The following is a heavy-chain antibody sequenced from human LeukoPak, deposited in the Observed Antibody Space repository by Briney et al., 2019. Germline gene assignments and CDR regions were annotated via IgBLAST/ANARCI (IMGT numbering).Heavy chain of an antibody. J-gene: IGHJ3*02. D-gene: IGHD3-9*01. CDR2: INYSGST. Sequence: SETLSLTCTVSGGAIISSSYYWGWIRQPPGEGLEWIGSINYSGSTYYNPSLKSRVTISVDTSKNQFSLKLSSVTAADTAVYYCARDRDYDILTGTDAFDIWAKGQWSPSLQ. CDR1: GGAIISSSYY. CDR3: ARDRDYDILTGTDAFDI. V-gene: IGHV4-39*07.